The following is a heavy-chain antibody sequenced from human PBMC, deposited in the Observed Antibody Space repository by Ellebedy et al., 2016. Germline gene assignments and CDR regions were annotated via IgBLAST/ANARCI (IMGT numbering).Heavy chain of an antibody. D-gene: IGHD3-22*01. CDR2: ISGSGDGT. CDR3: ARDLSYYYDSTGCYFD. CDR1: GFTFGSYA. V-gene: IGHV3-23*01. J-gene: IGHJ4*02. Sequence: GESLKISXAASGFTFGSYAMNWVRQAPGKGLEWVSAISGSGDGTYYADSVKGRFTISRDNSKSTLFLHLNSLRAEDTAVYYCARDLSYYYDSTGCYFDWGQGTLVTVSS.